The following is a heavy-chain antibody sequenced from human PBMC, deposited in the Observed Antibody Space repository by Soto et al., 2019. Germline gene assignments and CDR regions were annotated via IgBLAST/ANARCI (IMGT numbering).Heavy chain of an antibody. CDR2: IYHSGST. D-gene: IGHD3-16*02. CDR1: GGSISSSNW. V-gene: IGHV4-4*02. CDR3: ARARLRLGELSPFNLDY. J-gene: IGHJ4*02. Sequence: SETLSLTCAVSGGSISSSNWWSWVRQPPGKGLEWIGEIYHSGSTNYNPSLKSRVTISVDKSKNQFSLKLSSVTAADTAVYYCARARLRLGELSPFNLDYWGQGTLVTVS.